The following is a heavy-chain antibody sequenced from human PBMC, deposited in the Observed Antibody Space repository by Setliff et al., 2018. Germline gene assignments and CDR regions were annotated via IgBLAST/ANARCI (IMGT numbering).Heavy chain of an antibody. CDR3: STLRETDY. CDR2: ISYDGSNK. Sequence: GGSLRLSCATSGGTFSSYAMHWVRQAPGKGLEWVAVISYDGSNKYYSDSVKGRFTISRDNSKNTLYLQMNSLRAEDTAVYYCSTLRETDYWGQGTLVTVSS. D-gene: IGHD3-10*01. J-gene: IGHJ4*02. V-gene: IGHV3-30-3*02. CDR1: GGTFSSYA.